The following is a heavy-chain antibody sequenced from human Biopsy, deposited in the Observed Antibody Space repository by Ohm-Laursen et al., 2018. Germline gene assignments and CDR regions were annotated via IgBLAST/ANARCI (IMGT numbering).Heavy chain of an antibody. Sequence: SETLSLTCTVSGGSISSDYWSWIRQTPGKGLEWIGYIYYSGSTNYNPSLKSRVTISVDTSKSQFSLRLNSVTAADTAVYYCARRGSGGRSFDHWGQGTLVTVSS. CDR2: IYYSGST. CDR3: ARRGSGGRSFDH. J-gene: IGHJ4*02. D-gene: IGHD2-15*01. V-gene: IGHV4-59*08. CDR1: GGSISSDY.